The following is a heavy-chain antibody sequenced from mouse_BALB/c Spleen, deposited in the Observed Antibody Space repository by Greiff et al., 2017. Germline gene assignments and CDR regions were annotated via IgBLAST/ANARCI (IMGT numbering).Heavy chain of an antibody. D-gene: IGHD1-1*01. Sequence: VHVKQSGPELVKPGASVKMSCKASGYTFTSYVMHWVKQKPGQGLEWIGYINPYNDGTKYNEKFKGKATLTSDKSSSTAYMELSSLTSEDSAVYYCARERDLLFHFDVWGAGTTVTVSS. CDR3: ARERDLLFHFDV. J-gene: IGHJ1*01. V-gene: IGHV1-14*01. CDR1: GYTFTSYV. CDR2: INPYNDGT.